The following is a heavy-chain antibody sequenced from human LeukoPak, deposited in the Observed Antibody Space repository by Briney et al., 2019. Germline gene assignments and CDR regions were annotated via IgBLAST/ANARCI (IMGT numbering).Heavy chain of an antibody. V-gene: IGHV1-69*05. Sequence: VASVKVSCTASGGTFSNYIITWVRQAPGQGLEWMGGILPLFNTPNYAQKFQGRVTITTDESTHTSYVELRSLRSEDTAVYYCARVDRYFFYMDVWGKGTTVTVSS. CDR1: GGTFSNYI. CDR2: ILPLFNTP. J-gene: IGHJ6*03. CDR3: ARVDRYFFYMDV.